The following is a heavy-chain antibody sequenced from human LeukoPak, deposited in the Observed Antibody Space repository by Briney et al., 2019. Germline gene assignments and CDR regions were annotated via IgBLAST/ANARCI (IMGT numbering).Heavy chain of an antibody. CDR3: ARRVAAAGPFQH. CDR2: IYYSGST. Sequence: NTSETLSLTCTVSGDSMSSYYWNWIRQPPGKGLEWIGYIYYSGSTNYNPSLKSRVTISVDTSKNQFSLKLSSVTAADTAVYYCARRVAAAGPFQHWGQGTLVTVSS. J-gene: IGHJ1*01. V-gene: IGHV4-59*08. CDR1: GDSMSSYY. D-gene: IGHD6-13*01.